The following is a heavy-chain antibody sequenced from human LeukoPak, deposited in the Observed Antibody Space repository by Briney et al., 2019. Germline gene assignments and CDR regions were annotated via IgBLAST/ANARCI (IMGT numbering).Heavy chain of an antibody. Sequence: GGSLRLSCAASGFTFGNFAMNWVRQAPGKGLEWVSSITSSSSYIKYADSIQGRFTVSRDNAKSSLYLQMDSLRVEDTALYYCARDESIITMVRGPYDAFDIWGQGTMVTVSS. D-gene: IGHD3-10*01. CDR2: ITSSSSYI. J-gene: IGHJ3*02. CDR1: GFTFGNFA. V-gene: IGHV3-21*06. CDR3: ARDESIITMVRGPYDAFDI.